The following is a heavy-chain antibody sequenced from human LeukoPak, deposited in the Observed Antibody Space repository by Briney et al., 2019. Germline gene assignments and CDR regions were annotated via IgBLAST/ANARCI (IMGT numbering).Heavy chain of an antibody. CDR3: AREDDHNTNDC. CDR1: GFTFRGYW. V-gene: IGHV3-7*01. CDR2: IQPDGSGA. Sequence: GPLRLSCVTSGFTFRGYWMSWFRQAPGKGLEWVGNIQPDGSGAFYVDAMRGRFTISRDNAQNSLYLQINSLRAEDTAVYYCAREDDHNTNDCWGQGTLVTVSS. D-gene: IGHD5-24*01. J-gene: IGHJ4*02.